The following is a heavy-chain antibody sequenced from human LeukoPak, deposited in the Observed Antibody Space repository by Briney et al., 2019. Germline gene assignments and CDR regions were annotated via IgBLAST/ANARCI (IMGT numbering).Heavy chain of an antibody. D-gene: IGHD2-21*02. CDR3: ATVRGCGGDCYYLDY. Sequence: GGSLRLSCAASGFSFKSYAMSWVRQAPGKGLEWVTIIWCDGSNKYYADSVKGRFIISRDNSKNTLYLQMNSLRAEDTAVYYCATVRGCGGDCYYLDYWGQGTLVTVSS. J-gene: IGHJ4*02. V-gene: IGHV3-33*08. CDR1: GFSFKSYA. CDR2: IWCDGSNK.